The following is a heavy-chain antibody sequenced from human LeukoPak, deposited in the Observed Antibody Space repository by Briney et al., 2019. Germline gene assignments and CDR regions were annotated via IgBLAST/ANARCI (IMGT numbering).Heavy chain of an antibody. CDR1: GYSISSGYY. J-gene: IGHJ4*02. CDR3: ARRYYDFWSGYYTGIDY. D-gene: IGHD3-3*01. Sequence: PSETLSLTCTVSGYSISSGYYWGWIGQPPGQGMEWIGSIYDSGSTYYNPSLKSRVTISVDTSKNQFSLKLSSVTAADTAVYYCARRYYDFWSGYYTGIDYWGQGTLVTVSS. V-gene: IGHV4-38-2*02. CDR2: IYDSGST.